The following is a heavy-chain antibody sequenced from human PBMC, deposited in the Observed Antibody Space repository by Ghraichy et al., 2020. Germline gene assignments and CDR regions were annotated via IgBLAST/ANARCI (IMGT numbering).Heavy chain of an antibody. CDR3: ARGTEGFPTGLDY. Sequence: SETLSLTCTVSGGSISSYYWSWIRQPPGKGLEWIGYIYYSGSTNYNPSLKSRVTISVDTSKNQFSLKLSSVTAADTAVYYCARGTEGFPTGLDYWGQGTLVTVSS. CDR2: IYYSGST. D-gene: IGHD1-14*01. V-gene: IGHV4-59*01. CDR1: GGSISSYY. J-gene: IGHJ4*02.